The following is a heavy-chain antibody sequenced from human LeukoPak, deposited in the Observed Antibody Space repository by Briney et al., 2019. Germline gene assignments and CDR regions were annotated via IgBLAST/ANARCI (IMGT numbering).Heavy chain of an antibody. D-gene: IGHD3-22*01. J-gene: IGHJ4*02. CDR3: ARGGNGYYYDSSGHYDFDY. CDR2: ISAYNGNT. Sequence: ASVKVSCKASGYTFTSYGISWVRQAPGQGLEWMGWISAYNGNTNYAQKLQGRVTMTTDTSTSTAYMELRSLRSDDTAVYYCARGGNGYYYDSSGHYDFDYWGQGTLVTVSS. V-gene: IGHV1-18*01. CDR1: GYTFTSYG.